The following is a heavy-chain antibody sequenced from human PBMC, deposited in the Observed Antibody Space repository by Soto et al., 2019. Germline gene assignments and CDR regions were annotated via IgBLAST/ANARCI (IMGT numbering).Heavy chain of an antibody. CDR1: GFTFSSYG. CDR3: AREGVVAATYAFDI. Sequence: QVQLAESGGGVVQPGRSLRLSCAASGFTFSSYGMHWVRQAPGKGLEWVAVIWYDGSNKYYADSVKGRFTISRDNSKNTLYLQMNSLRAEDTAVYYCAREGVVAATYAFDIWGQGTMVTVSS. D-gene: IGHD2-15*01. J-gene: IGHJ3*02. V-gene: IGHV3-33*01. CDR2: IWYDGSNK.